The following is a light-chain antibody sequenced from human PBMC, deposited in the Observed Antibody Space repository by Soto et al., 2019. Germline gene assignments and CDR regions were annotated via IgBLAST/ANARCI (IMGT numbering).Light chain of an antibody. CDR1: QDISNY. V-gene: IGKV1-33*01. J-gene: IGKJ5*01. CDR3: QQYDKLPIT. CDR2: DAS. Sequence: DIQMTQSPSSLSASVGDRVTITCQASQDISNYLNWYQQKPGKAPKLLIYDASNLETGVPSRFSGSGSGKDFTFTISILQPEDIATYYCQQYDKLPITFGQGTRLEIK.